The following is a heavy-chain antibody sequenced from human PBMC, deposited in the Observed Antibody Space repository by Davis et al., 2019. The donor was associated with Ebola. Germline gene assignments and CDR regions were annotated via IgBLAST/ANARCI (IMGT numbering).Heavy chain of an antibody. D-gene: IGHD3-10*01. CDR1: GYNLNTYG. CDR2: ISAYNGNT. J-gene: IGHJ5*02. V-gene: IGHV1-18*01. CDR3: ARGITMVRGEGWFDP. Sequence: AASVKVSCKASGYNLNTYGITWVRQAPGQGLEWMGWISAYNGNTNYAQKVQGRVTMTTDTSTSTAYMELRSLRSDDTAVYFCARGITMVRGEGWFDPWGQGTLVTVSS.